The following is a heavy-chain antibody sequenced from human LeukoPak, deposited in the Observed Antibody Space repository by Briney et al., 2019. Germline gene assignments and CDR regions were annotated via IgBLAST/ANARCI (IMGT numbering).Heavy chain of an antibody. J-gene: IGHJ4*02. Sequence: SETLSLTCAVSGGSISSGDYSWSWIRQPPGQGLEWIGCIYHSGSTYYNPSLKSRVTISVDRSKNQFSLKLSSVTAADTAVYYCARVWSSFPYYFDYWGQGTLVTVSS. V-gene: IGHV4-30-2*01. CDR2: IYHSGST. CDR3: ARVWSSFPYYFDY. CDR1: GGSISSGDYS. D-gene: IGHD1-26*01.